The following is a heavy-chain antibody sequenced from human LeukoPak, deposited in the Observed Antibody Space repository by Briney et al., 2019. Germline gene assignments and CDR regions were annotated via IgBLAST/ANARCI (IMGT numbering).Heavy chain of an antibody. V-gene: IGHV2-70*11. D-gene: IGHD1-26*01. CDR3: ARGSESYGYYYGMDV. CDR2: IDWDDDK. Sequence: SGPTLVNPTQTLTLTCTFSGFSLSTSGMCVSWIRQPPGKALEWLARIDWDDDKYYSTSLKTRLTISKDTSKNQVVLTMTNMDPVDTATYYCARGSESYGYYYGMDVWGQGTTVTVSS. CDR1: GFSLSTSGMC. J-gene: IGHJ6*02.